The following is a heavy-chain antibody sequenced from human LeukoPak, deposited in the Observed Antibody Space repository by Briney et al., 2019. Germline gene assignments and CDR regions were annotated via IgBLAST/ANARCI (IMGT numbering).Heavy chain of an antibody. V-gene: IGHV3-15*01. CDR1: GFXFSNAW. J-gene: IGHJ4*02. CDR3: TTDYGSGSYRYFNY. Sequence: PGGSLRLSCEASGFXFSNAWMSWVRQTPGKGLEWIGGIKSKTDGGTTDYVAPVKGRFTISRDDSKNTLYLQMNSLKSEDTAVYYCTTDYGSGSYRYFNYWGQGTLVTVSS. D-gene: IGHD3-10*01. CDR2: IKSKTDGGTT.